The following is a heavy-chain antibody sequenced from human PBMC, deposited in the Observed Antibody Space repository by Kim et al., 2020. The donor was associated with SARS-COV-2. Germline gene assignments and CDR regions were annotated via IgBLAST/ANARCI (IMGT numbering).Heavy chain of an antibody. Sequence: SETLSLTCADYGGSFSGHYWSWIRQPPGKGLEWIGLINYSGSTNSYASLKSRVTISVDTSKNQYSLKLRSVTAVDTAVYYCARARNYYDSGSLGYWGQGTLVTV. CDR2: INYSGST. CDR3: ARARNYYDSGSLGY. J-gene: IGHJ4*02. D-gene: IGHD3-10*01. V-gene: IGHV4-34*01. CDR1: GGSFSGHY.